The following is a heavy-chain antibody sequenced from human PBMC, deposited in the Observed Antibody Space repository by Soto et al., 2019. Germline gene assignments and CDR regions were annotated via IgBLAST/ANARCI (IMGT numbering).Heavy chain of an antibody. CDR1: GFTFADYT. CDR3: TRVGKFDY. D-gene: IGHD1-26*01. J-gene: IGHJ4*02. V-gene: IGHV3-49*04. CDR2: IRSEANGGTT. Sequence: EVQLLESGGGLVQPGRSLRLSCTGSGFTFADYTMSWVRQAPGKGLEWVGLIRSEANGGTTHYAASVHGGFIISRDDSRGIAFLQMNNLNSEDTAVYYCTRVGKFDYWGQGTLVTVSS.